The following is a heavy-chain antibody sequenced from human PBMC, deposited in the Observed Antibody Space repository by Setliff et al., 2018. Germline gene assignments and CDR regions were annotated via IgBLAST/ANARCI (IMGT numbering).Heavy chain of an antibody. CDR3: ARAPDSGTYYNLYPYYNDV. D-gene: IGHD1-26*01. J-gene: IGHJ6*03. Sequence: TLSLTCTVSGGSISSGNYYWSWIRQPAGKGLEWIGHIQTSGSIKYNPSLRSRVTISVDTVKNQFSLRLSSLTAADTAGYYCARAPDSGTYYNLYPYYNDVWGKGTTVTVSS. CDR1: GGSISSGNYY. V-gene: IGHV4-61*09. CDR2: IQTSGSI.